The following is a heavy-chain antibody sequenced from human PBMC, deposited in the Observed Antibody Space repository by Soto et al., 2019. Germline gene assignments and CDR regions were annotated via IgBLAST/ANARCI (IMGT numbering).Heavy chain of an antibody. CDR1: GFTFSSYA. Sequence: PGGSLKLSCAASGFTFSSYAISWVRQAPGKGLEWVSAISGSGGSTYYADSVKGRFTISRDNSKNTLYLQMNSLRAEDTAVYYCAKGIPRSGWPLTSHYYYYGMDVWGQGTTVTVSS. CDR3: AKGIPRSGWPLTSHYYYYGMDV. J-gene: IGHJ6*02. CDR2: ISGSGGST. D-gene: IGHD6-19*01. V-gene: IGHV3-23*01.